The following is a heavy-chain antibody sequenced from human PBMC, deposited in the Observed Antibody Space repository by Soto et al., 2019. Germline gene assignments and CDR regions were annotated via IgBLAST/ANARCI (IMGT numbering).Heavy chain of an antibody. Sequence: SQTLSLTCAISGDSVSSNSAAWNWIRQSPSRGLEWLGRTYYRSKWYNDYAVSVKSRITINPDTSKNQFSLQLNSVTPEDTAVYYCARDHYYGSGSYYYYYGMDVWGQGTTVTVSS. CDR1: GDSVSSNSAA. CDR2: TYYRSKWYN. V-gene: IGHV6-1*01. D-gene: IGHD3-10*01. CDR3: ARDHYYGSGSYYYYYGMDV. J-gene: IGHJ6*02.